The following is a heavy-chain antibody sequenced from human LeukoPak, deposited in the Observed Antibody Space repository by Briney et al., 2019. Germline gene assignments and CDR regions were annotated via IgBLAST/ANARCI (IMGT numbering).Heavy chain of an antibody. V-gene: IGHV3-21*01. CDR2: ISYTGTYI. CDR1: AFSLSAYN. CDR3: AKDFWSDYNSK. Sequence: PGGSLRLSCAASAFSLSAYNMNWVRQAPGKGLEWVSSISYTGTYIYYADSVKGRFTISRDNAQNSLYLQMNSLRAEDTAVYYCAKDFWSDYNSKWGQGTLVTVSS. D-gene: IGHD3-3*01. J-gene: IGHJ4*02.